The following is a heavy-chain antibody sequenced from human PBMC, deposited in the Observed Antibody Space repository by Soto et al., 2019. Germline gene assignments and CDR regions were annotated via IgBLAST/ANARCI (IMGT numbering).Heavy chain of an antibody. V-gene: IGHV3-48*03. CDR2: ISSSGSTI. CDR3: ARIALRLLDYYYYYGMDV. D-gene: IGHD3-3*01. Sequence: PGGSLRLSCAASGFTFSSYEMNWVRHSPGKGLAWVSYISSSGSTIYYADSVKGRFTISRDNAKNSLYLQMNSLKDEDTAVYYCARIALRLLDYYYYYGMDVWGQGTTVTVSS. CDR1: GFTFSSYE. J-gene: IGHJ6*02.